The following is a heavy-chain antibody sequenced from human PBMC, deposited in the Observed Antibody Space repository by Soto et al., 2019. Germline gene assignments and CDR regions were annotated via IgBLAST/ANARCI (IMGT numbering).Heavy chain of an antibody. J-gene: IGHJ4*02. CDR2: ISGSGGST. V-gene: IGHV3-23*01. Sequence: GGSLRLSCAASRFTFSSYAMSWVRQAPGKGLEWVSAISGSGGSTYYADSVKGRFTISRDNSKNTLYLQMNSLRAEDTAVYYCATEGSGSYYYYWGQGTLVTVSS. CDR3: ATEGSGSYYYY. CDR1: RFTFSSYA. D-gene: IGHD3-10*01.